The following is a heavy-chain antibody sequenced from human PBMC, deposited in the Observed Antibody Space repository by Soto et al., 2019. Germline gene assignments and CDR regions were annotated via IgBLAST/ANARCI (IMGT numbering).Heavy chain of an antibody. D-gene: IGHD2-2*01. J-gene: IGHJ4*02. V-gene: IGHV4-34*01. CDR3: ARQPGGLGYCSSTSCSNGGVDY. CDR1: GGSFSGYY. CDR2: INHSGST. Sequence: SETLSLTCAVYGGSFSGYYWSWIRQPPGKGLEWIGEINHSGSTNYNPSLKSRVTISVDTSKNQFSLKLSSVTAADTAVYYCARQPGGLGYCSSTSCSNGGVDYWGQGTLVTVSS.